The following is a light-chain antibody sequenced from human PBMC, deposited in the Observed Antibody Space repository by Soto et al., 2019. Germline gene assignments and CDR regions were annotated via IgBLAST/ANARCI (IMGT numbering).Light chain of an antibody. J-gene: IGLJ1*01. Sequence: QSVLTQPPSAAGSPGQSVTISCTGTSSDIGGYNFFSWYQQYPGKAPKLMIFEVTKRPSGVPDPFSGSKSRNTASLTVSGLQAEDEADYHCSSYAGNNIWYVVGTGTKLTVL. CDR3: SSYAGNNIWYV. CDR1: SSDIGGYNF. CDR2: EVT. V-gene: IGLV2-8*01.